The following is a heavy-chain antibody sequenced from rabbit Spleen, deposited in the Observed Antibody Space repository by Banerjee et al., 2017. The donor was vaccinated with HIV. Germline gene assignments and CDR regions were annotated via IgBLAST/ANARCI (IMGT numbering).Heavy chain of an antibody. J-gene: IGHJ4*01. CDR3: ARDQAGYAGYGPYYFNL. CDR2: IDPVFGIT. D-gene: IGHD7-1*01. Sequence: QLKESGGGLVQPGGSLKLSCKASGFTLSSYYMNWVRQAPGKGLEWIGYIDPVFGITYYANWVNGRFSISRENAQNTVSLQMTSLTAADTATYFCARDQAGYAGYGPYYFNLWGPGTLVTVS. CDR1: GFTLSSYY. V-gene: IGHV1S7*01.